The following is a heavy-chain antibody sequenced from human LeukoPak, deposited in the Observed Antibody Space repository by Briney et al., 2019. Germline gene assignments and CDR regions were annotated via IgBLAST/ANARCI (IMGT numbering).Heavy chain of an antibody. Sequence: SETLSLTCTVSGGSISSSSYYWGWIRHPTGKGLEWIGSIYYSGSTYYNPSLKSRVTISVDTSKNQFSLKLSSVTAADTAVYYCARQQSRYYYYMDVWGKGTTVTVSS. J-gene: IGHJ6*03. V-gene: IGHV4-39*01. D-gene: IGHD6-19*01. CDR2: IYYSGST. CDR1: GGSISSSSYY. CDR3: ARQQSRYYYYMDV.